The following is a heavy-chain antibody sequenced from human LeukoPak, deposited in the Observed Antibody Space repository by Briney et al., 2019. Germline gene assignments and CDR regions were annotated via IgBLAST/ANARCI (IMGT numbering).Heavy chain of an antibody. CDR2: ISYSGST. CDR1: GGSITRSSYY. Sequence: TSETLSLTCTVSGGSITRSSYYWVWIRQLPGKGLEWIGSISYSGSTYSNPSLKSRVTISVDTSKNQFSLKLSSVTAADTAVYFCATSYSGGYYYDYWGQGTLVTVSS. J-gene: IGHJ4*02. CDR3: ATSYSGGYYYDY. V-gene: IGHV4-39*01. D-gene: IGHD6-19*01.